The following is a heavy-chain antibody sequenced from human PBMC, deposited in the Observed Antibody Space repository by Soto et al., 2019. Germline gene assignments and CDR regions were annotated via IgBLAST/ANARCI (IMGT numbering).Heavy chain of an antibody. Sequence: QVQLVQSGAEVKKPGSSVNVSCKASGGTFSSYAISWVRQAPGQGLEWMGGIIPIFGTANYAQKFQGRVTITADKSTSTAYMELSSLRSEDTAVYYCARARGNYYDSSGYYLDYWGQGTLVTVSS. CDR1: GGTFSSYA. J-gene: IGHJ4*02. CDR3: ARARGNYYDSSGYYLDY. V-gene: IGHV1-69*06. CDR2: IIPIFGTA. D-gene: IGHD3-22*01.